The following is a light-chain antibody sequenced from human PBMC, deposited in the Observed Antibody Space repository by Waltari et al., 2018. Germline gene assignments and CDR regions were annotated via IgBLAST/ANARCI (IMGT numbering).Light chain of an antibody. Sequence: DIQMTQSPSSLSASVGDRVNITCQASQDISNYLYWYQQNPGKAPNLLIYDASNLESGVPSRFSGSGSETDFTFTITSLQPEDIATYHCQQYANLPHTFGQGTRLEIK. CDR1: QDISNY. CDR2: DAS. J-gene: IGKJ5*01. V-gene: IGKV1-33*01. CDR3: QQYANLPHT.